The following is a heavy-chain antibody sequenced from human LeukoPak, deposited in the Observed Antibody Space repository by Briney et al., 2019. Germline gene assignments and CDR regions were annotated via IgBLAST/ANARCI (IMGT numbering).Heavy chain of an antibody. V-gene: IGHV4-39*01. J-gene: IGHJ5*02. CDR2: VFYSGST. Sequence: KPSETLSLTCQVSGDSIRTNSYYWAWIRQPPGAGLEWIGSVFYSGSTYYTPSLKSRVYISADPSKHSFSLKLTSVTAADTAVYYCARQAGLDILAGYWFDLWGQGTLVSVS. CDR1: GDSIRTNSYY. CDR3: ARQAGLDILAGYWFDL. D-gene: IGHD3-9*01.